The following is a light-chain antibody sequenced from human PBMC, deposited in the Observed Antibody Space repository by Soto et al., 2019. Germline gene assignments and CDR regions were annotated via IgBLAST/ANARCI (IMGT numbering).Light chain of an antibody. Sequence: QSVLTQPASVSGSPGQSITISCTGTSSDVGGYNYVSWYQQHPGKAPKLMIYVVTDRPSGVSSRFSGSKSGNTASLTISGLQAEDEADYYCSSYTSSSTLFGTGTKV. V-gene: IGLV2-14*01. CDR2: VVT. J-gene: IGLJ1*01. CDR1: SSDVGGYNY. CDR3: SSYTSSSTL.